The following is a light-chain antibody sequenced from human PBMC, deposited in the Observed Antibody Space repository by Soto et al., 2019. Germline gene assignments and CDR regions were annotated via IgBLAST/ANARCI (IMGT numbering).Light chain of an antibody. CDR1: SSNIGSNY. J-gene: IGLJ3*02. Sequence: QSVLTQPASASGTPGQRVTISCSGSSSNIGSNYVYWYHQLPGTAPKLLIYRNNQRPSGVPDRFSGSKSGTSASLAISGLRSEDEADYYCAAWDDSLKEVFGGGTKLTVL. CDR3: AAWDDSLKEV. V-gene: IGLV1-47*01. CDR2: RNN.